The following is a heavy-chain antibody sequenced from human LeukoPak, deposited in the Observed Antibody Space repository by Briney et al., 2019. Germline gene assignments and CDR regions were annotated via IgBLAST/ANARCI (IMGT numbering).Heavy chain of an antibody. Sequence: ASVKISCKASGYTFTSYGISWVRQAPGQGLEWMGWISAYNGNTNYAQKLQGRVTMTTDTSTSTAYMELRSLRSDDTAVYYCAREIAAAGTGSFDYWGQGTLVTVSS. CDR1: GYTFTSYG. CDR2: ISAYNGNT. J-gene: IGHJ4*02. CDR3: AREIAAAGTGSFDY. D-gene: IGHD6-13*01. V-gene: IGHV1-18*01.